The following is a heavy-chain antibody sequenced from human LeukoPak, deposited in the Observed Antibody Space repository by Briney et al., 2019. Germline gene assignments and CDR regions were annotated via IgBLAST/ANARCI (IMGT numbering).Heavy chain of an antibody. CDR3: AKTISRVGSLRAFDY. Sequence: ASVKVSCKASGYTFTGYYMHWVRPAPGQGLEWMGWINPNSGGTNYAQMFQGRVTMTRDTSLSTAYMELGSLRSCGPAVYLSAKTISRVGSLRAFDYWGQGALVTVSS. D-gene: IGHD3-3*01. CDR1: GYTFTGYY. CDR2: INPNSGGT. V-gene: IGHV1-2*02. J-gene: IGHJ4*02.